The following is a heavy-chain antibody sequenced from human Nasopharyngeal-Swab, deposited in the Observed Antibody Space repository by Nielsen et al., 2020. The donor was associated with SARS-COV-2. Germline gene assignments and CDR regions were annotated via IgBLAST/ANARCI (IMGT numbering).Heavy chain of an antibody. CDR2: IRVSGDTT. CDR3: AKVKSGTSYDAFDI. D-gene: IGHD1-26*01. CDR1: GFTFSSHV. J-gene: IGHJ3*02. V-gene: IGHV3-23*01. Sequence: GGSLRLSCAASGFTFSSHVMSWVRQAPGKGLEWVSSIRVSGDTTYYADSVKGRFTISRDSSKNTLYLQMNSLRAEDTALYYCAKVKSGTSYDAFDIWGQGTMVTVSS.